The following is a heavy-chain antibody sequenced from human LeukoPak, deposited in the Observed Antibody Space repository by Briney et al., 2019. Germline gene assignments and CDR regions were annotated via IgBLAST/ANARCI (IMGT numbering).Heavy chain of an antibody. Sequence: GGSLRLSCAASGFTFSSYWMSWVRQAPGKGLEWVANIKQDGSEKYYVDSVKGRFTISRDNAKNSLYLQMDSLRAEDTAVYYCARVGNYDFWYHGAFDIWGQGTMVTVSS. CDR1: GFTFSSYW. D-gene: IGHD3-3*01. J-gene: IGHJ3*02. CDR3: ARVGNYDFWYHGAFDI. CDR2: IKQDGSEK. V-gene: IGHV3-7*01.